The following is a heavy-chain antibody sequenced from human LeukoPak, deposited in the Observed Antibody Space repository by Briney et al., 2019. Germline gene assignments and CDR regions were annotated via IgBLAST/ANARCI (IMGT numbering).Heavy chain of an antibody. V-gene: IGHV3-15*01. J-gene: IGHJ4*02. CDR1: GFTLSNAW. CDR2: IKSTTDGGRT. Sequence: PGGSLRLSCAAFGFTLSNAWMSWVRQARGKGREWVGRIKSTTDGGRTDYGAPVKGRFTISRDDSKNKLYLQMNSLKTEDTAVYYCTTDGSRYYDLLTGYSYFDYWGQGTLVTVSS. D-gene: IGHD3-9*01. CDR3: TTDGSRYYDLLTGYSYFDY.